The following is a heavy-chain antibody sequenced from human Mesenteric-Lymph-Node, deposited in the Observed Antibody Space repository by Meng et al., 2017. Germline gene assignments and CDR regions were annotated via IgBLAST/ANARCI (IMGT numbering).Heavy chain of an antibody. Sequence: ASVKVSCKASGYTFTSYDINWVRQATGQGLEWMGWMNPNSGNTGYAQKFQGRVTITRNTSISTAYMELSSLRSEDTAVYYCARVHHYDFWSGYYPHFDYWGQGTLVTVSS. CDR1: GYTFTSYD. J-gene: IGHJ4*02. D-gene: IGHD3-3*01. CDR3: ARVHHYDFWSGYYPHFDY. V-gene: IGHV1-8*03. CDR2: MNPNSGNT.